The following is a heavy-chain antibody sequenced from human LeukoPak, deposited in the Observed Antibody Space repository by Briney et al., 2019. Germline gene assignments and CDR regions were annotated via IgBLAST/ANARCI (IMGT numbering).Heavy chain of an antibody. Sequence: PETLSLTCAVYGRSFSGYYWSWIRQPPGKGLEWIGEINHSGSTKYNPSLKSRVTISGDTSKNQFSLKLRSVTAADTAVYYCARALERCYYDSSGYYAHFDYWGQGTLVTVSS. V-gene: IGHV4-34*01. CDR3: ARALERCYYDSSGYYAHFDY. D-gene: IGHD3-22*01. CDR1: GRSFSGYY. CDR2: INHSGST. J-gene: IGHJ4*02.